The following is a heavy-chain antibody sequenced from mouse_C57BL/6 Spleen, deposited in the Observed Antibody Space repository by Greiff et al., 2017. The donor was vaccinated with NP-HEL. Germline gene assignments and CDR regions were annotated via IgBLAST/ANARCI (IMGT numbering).Heavy chain of an antibody. D-gene: IGHD2-1*01. CDR3: ARLYYGNYDAMDY. CDR2: ISSGSSTI. J-gene: IGHJ4*01. V-gene: IGHV5-17*01. Sequence: EVKLMESGGGLVKPGGSLKLSCAASGFTFSDYGMHWVRQAPEKGLEWVAYISSGSSTIYYADTVKGRFTISRDNAKNTLFLQMTSLRSEATAMYYCARLYYGNYDAMDYWGQGTSVTVSS. CDR1: GFTFSDYG.